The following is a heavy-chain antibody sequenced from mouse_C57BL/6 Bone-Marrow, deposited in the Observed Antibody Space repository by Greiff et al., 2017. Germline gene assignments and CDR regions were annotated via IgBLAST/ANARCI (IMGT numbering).Heavy chain of an antibody. CDR1: GYTFTSYW. CDR3: ARPDYCSYWYVDF. CDR2: IYPGSGST. V-gene: IGHV1-55*01. D-gene: IGHD1-1*02. Sequence: QVQLQQPGAELVKPGASVKMSCKASGYTFTSYWITWVKQRPGQGLEWIGDIYPGSGSTNYNEKFKSKATLTADTSSSTAYMQLSSLTSEDSAVYYCARPDYCSYWYVDFCGTGTTVTVAA. J-gene: IGHJ1*03.